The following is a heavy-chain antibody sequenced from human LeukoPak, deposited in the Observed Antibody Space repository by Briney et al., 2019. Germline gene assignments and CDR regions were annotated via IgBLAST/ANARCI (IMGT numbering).Heavy chain of an antibody. J-gene: IGHJ4*02. D-gene: IGHD6-19*01. CDR2: IYYSGST. CDR3: ARDSGYSSGWYDY. V-gene: IGHV4-59*01. Sequence: KPSETLSLTCTVSGGSLSSYYWSWIRQPPGKGLEWIGYIYYSGSTNYNPSLKSRVTISVDTSKNQLSLKLSSVTAADTAVYYCARDSGYSSGWYDYWGQGTLVTVSS. CDR1: GGSLSSYY.